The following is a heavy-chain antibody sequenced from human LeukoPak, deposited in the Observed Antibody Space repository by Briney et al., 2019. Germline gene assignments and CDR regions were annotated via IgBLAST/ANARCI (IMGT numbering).Heavy chain of an antibody. D-gene: IGHD2-2*01. CDR3: ARVCEYYGMDV. CDR2: IWYDGSNK. CDR1: GFTFSSHG. Sequence: GGSLRLSCAASGFTFSSHGMHWVRQAPGKGLEWVAVIWYDGSNKYYADSVKGRFTISRDNSKNTLYLQMNSLRAEDTAVYYCARVCEYYGMDVWGQGTTVTVSS. V-gene: IGHV3-33*01. J-gene: IGHJ6*02.